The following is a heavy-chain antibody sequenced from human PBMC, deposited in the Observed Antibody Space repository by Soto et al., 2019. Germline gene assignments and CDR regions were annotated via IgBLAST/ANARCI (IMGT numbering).Heavy chain of an antibody. CDR2: IYYSGST. CDR3: ARAPAYCGGDCYSYYFDY. Sequence: QVQLQESGPGLVKPSETLSLTCTVSGGSVSSGSYYWSWIRPPPGKGLEWIGYIYYSGSTNYNPSLKSRVTLSVDTSKNQFSLKLSSVTAADTAVYYCARAPAYCGGDCYSYYFDYWGQGTLVTVSS. CDR1: GGSVSSGSYY. J-gene: IGHJ4*02. V-gene: IGHV4-61*01. D-gene: IGHD2-21*02.